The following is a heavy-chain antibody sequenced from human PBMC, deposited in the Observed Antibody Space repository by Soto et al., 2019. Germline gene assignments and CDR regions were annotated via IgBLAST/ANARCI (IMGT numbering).Heavy chain of an antibody. Sequence: QVQLVQSGAEVKEPGDSVRVSCEASGYTFTAYYIHWVRQAPGQRLEWMGWINPKFGDTTYAQDFQGRVSMNRDMSISTVYMELSRLTSDDTAIYYCARNMDYYYGPGSGNGHGFWGQGTTVTVFS. CDR2: INPKFGDT. CDR1: GYTFTAYY. V-gene: IGHV1-2*02. CDR3: ARNMDYYYGPGSGNGHGF. D-gene: IGHD3-10*01. J-gene: IGHJ6*02.